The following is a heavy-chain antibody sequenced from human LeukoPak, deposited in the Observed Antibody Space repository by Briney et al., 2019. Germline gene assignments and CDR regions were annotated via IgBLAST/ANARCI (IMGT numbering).Heavy chain of an antibody. Sequence: GGSLRLSCAASGFTFSSYEMNWVRQAPGKGLEWVSYISSSGSTIYYADSVKGRFTISRDNAKNSLYLQMNSLRAEDTAVYYCARNGYCSGISCYASNWFDPWGQGTLVTVSS. D-gene: IGHD2-2*03. CDR1: GFTFSSYE. CDR2: ISSSGSTI. V-gene: IGHV3-48*03. CDR3: ARNGYCSGISCYASNWFDP. J-gene: IGHJ5*02.